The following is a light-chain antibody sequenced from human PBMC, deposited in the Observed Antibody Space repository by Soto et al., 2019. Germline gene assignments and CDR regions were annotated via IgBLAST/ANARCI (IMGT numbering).Light chain of an antibody. J-gene: IGKJ1*01. CDR2: GAS. CDR1: QSVSSSY. CDR3: QQYGSSLRT. Sequence: IVLTHSPGTLSWSPGERATLSCMAIQSVSSSYLAWYQQKPGHAPRLLIYGASSRATGIPDRLSGSGSGTDFPLTISRLEPEDFAVYYCQQYGSSLRTFGQGTKADIX. V-gene: IGKV3-20*01.